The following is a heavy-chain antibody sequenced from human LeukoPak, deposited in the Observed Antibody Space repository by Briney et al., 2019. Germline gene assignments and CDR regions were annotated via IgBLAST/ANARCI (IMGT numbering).Heavy chain of an antibody. CDR2: IYHSGST. CDR1: GGSISSSNW. D-gene: IGHD3-22*01. Sequence: SETLSLTCAVSGGSISSSNWWSWVRQPPGKGLEWIGEIYHSGSTNYNPSLKSRVTISVDKSKNQFSLKLSSVTAADTAVYYCARGVDHYYDSSGYVMDVWGKGTTVTVSS. V-gene: IGHV4-4*02. CDR3: ARGVDHYYDSSGYVMDV. J-gene: IGHJ6*04.